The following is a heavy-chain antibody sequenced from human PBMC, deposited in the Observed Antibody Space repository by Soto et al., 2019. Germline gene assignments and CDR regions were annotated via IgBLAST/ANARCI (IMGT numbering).Heavy chain of an antibody. CDR1: GGSVSSGSYY. J-gene: IGHJ4*02. V-gene: IGHV4-61*01. Sequence: SETLSLTCTVSGGSVSSGSYYWSWIRQPPGKGLEWIGYISNSGSTKYNPSLKSRVAISVDTSKNQFSLKLSSVIAADTAVYYCARDGYSNFDYWGQGTLVTVSS. CDR3: ARDGYSNFDY. D-gene: IGHD4-4*01. CDR2: ISNSGST.